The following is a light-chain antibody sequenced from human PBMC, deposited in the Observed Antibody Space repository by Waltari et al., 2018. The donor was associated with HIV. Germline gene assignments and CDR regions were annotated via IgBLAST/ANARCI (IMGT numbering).Light chain of an antibody. CDR1: AGTVSRNHY. CDR3: LLSYFGVRV. CDR2: DTE. J-gene: IGLJ3*02. V-gene: IGLV7-46*01. Sequence: QVVVTQEPSLSVSPGGTVTVTCAPVAGTVSRNHYPHWFQLQPGHAPRTLMYDTEKRDPWTPGRVAGSLIGGRAALMLAGALPDDEADYYCLLSYFGVRVFGGGTKLTV.